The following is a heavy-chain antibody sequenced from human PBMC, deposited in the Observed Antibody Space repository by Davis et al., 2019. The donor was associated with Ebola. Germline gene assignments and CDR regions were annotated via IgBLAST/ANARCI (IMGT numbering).Heavy chain of an antibody. CDR2: INHSGST. Sequence: SETLSLTCAVYGGSFSGYYWSWIRQPPGKGLEWIGEINHSGSTNYNPSLKSRVTISVDTSKNQFSLKLNSVTAADTAVYYCARFYVDWFDPWGQGTLVTVSS. V-gene: IGHV4-34*01. J-gene: IGHJ5*02. CDR1: GGSFSGYY. D-gene: IGHD3-16*01. CDR3: ARFYVDWFDP.